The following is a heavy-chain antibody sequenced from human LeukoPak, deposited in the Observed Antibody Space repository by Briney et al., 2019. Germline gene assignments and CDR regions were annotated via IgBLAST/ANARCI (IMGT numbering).Heavy chain of an antibody. CDR2: IYYSGST. D-gene: IGHD6-13*01. Sequence: SETLSLTCTVSGGSISNYYWGWIRQPPGMGLGWIGSIYYSGSTNYNPSLKSRVTISVDTSKNQFSLKLSSVTAADTAVYYCARGEQQLVLPKYYYYYYMDVWGKGTTVTISS. J-gene: IGHJ6*03. V-gene: IGHV4-59*01. CDR3: ARGEQQLVLPKYYYYYYMDV. CDR1: GGSISNYY.